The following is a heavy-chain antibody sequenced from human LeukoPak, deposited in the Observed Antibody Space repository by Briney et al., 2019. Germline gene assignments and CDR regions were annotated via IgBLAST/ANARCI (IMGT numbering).Heavy chain of an antibody. J-gene: IGHJ4*02. CDR3: ARGLAYYYDSTAYFLDY. CDR1: GFSFSSYA. CDR2: ISGSGDST. D-gene: IGHD3-22*01. Sequence: GSLLLSCAASGFSFSSYAMSWVRQAPGKGLEWVSAISGSGDSTYYADSVKGRFTISRDNSKTTLYLQMNSLRPEDTAVYYCARGLAYYYDSTAYFLDYWGQGTLVTVSS. V-gene: IGHV3-23*01.